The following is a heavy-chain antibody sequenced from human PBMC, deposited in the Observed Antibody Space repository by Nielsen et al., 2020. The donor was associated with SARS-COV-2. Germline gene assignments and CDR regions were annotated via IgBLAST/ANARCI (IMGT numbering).Heavy chain of an antibody. CDR2: INPSGGST. J-gene: IGHJ6*02. CDR1: GYTFTSYY. CDR3: ARAQGYSGYDFPEYYYYGMDV. D-gene: IGHD5-12*01. V-gene: IGHV1-46*01. Sequence: ASVKVSCKASGYTFTSYYMHWVRQAPGQGREWMGIINPSGGSTSYAQKFQGRVTMTRDTSTSTVYMELSSLRSEDTAVYYCARAQGYSGYDFPEYYYYGMDVWGQGTTVTVSS.